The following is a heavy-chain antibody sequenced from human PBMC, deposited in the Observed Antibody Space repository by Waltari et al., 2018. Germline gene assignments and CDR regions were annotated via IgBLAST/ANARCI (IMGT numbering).Heavy chain of an antibody. CDR2: VNREGGSA. J-gene: IGHJ4*02. CDR3: AREINWNDGGRFFDY. CDR1: GFTFSTYL. Sequence: EVQLVESGGGLVQPGGSLRLSCTASGFTFSTYLMHWVRQAPGKGLEWGSGVNREGGSAISADSGKGRCPISRDNAKNRLYLQMNSLRAEDTALYYCAREINWNDGGRFFDYWGQGTLVTVSS. V-gene: IGHV3-74*01. D-gene: IGHD1-20*01.